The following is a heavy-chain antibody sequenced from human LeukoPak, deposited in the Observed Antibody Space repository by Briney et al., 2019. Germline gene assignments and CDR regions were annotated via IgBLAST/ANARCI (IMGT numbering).Heavy chain of an antibody. CDR3: ARDQTRLSGYYPDY. V-gene: IGHV1-69*05. CDR1: GGTFSSYA. CDR2: IIPIFGTA. J-gene: IGHJ4*02. Sequence: ASVKVSCKASGGTFSSYAISWVRQAPGQGLEWMGGIIPIFGTANYAQKFQGRVTITRDTSASTAYMELSSLRSEDTAVYYCARDQTRLSGYYPDYWGQGTLVTVSS. D-gene: IGHD3-22*01.